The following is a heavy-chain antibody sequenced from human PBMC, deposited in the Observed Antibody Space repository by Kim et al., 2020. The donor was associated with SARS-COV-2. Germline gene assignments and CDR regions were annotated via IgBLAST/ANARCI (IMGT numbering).Heavy chain of an antibody. CDR3: ARGDWDTAMVNNFDY. V-gene: IGHV3-33*01. Sequence: GGSLRLSCAASGFTFSSYGMNWVRQAPGKGLEWVAVIWYDGSNKYYADSVKGRFTISRDNSKNTLYLQMNSLRAEDTAVYYCARGDWDTAMVNNFDYWGQGTLVTVSS. CDR1: GFTFSSYG. D-gene: IGHD5-18*01. CDR2: IWYDGSNK. J-gene: IGHJ4*02.